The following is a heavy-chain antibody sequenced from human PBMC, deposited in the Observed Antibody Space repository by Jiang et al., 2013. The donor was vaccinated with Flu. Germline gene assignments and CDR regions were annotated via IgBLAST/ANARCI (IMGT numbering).Heavy chain of an antibody. CDR1: GGSISSGSYY. CDR3: ASSSGWNYYYGMDV. CDR2: IYTSGST. V-gene: IGHV4-61*02. Sequence: GSGLVKPSQTLSLTCTVSGGSISSGSYYWSWIRQPAGKGLEWIGRIYTSGSTNYNPSLKSRVTISVDTSKNQFSLKLSSVTAADTAVYYCASSSGWNYYYGMDVWGQGTTVTVSS. D-gene: IGHD6-19*01. J-gene: IGHJ6*02.